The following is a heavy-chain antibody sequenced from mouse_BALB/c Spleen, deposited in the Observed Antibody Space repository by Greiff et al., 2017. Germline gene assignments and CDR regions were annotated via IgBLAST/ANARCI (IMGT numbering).Heavy chain of an antibody. D-gene: IGHD1-1*01. V-gene: IGHV1-63*02. CDR3: ASYYGSSYRFAY. CDR1: GYTFTNYW. J-gene: IGHJ3*01. CDR2: IYPGGGYT. Sequence: VQVVESGAELVRPGTSVKISCKASGYTFTNYWLGWVKQRPGHGLEWIGDIYPGGGYTNYNEKFKGKATLTADTSSSTAYMQLSSLTSEDSAVYFCASYYGSSYRFAYWGQGTLVTVSA.